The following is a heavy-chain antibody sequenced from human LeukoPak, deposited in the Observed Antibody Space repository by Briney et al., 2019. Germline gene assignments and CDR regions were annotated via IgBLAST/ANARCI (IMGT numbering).Heavy chain of an antibody. Sequence: GGSLRLSCAASGFTFSSYSMNWVRQAPGKGLEWVSYISSSSSTIYYADSVKGRFTISRDNAKNSLYLQMNSLRAEDTAVYYCARGPGGDFWSGYYYYYYYYMDVWGKGTTVTVSS. V-gene: IGHV3-48*01. J-gene: IGHJ6*03. CDR3: ARGPGGDFWSGYYYYYYYYMDV. CDR1: GFTFSSYS. CDR2: ISSSSSTI. D-gene: IGHD3-3*01.